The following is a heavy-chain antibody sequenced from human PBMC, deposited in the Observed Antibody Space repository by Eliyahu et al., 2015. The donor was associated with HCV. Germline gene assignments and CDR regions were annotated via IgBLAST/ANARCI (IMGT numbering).Heavy chain of an antibody. CDR2: IDSGGST. J-gene: IGHJ6*02. D-gene: IGHD3-9*01. CDR1: GFSVGTNY. CDR3: ARDLGTHYDILDV. V-gene: IGHV3-53*02. Sequence: EVQLVETGGGLIQPGGSLRLACAASGFSVGTNYMNWVRQAPGKGLEWVSVIDSGGSTYYADSVKGRFTISRDNSKNTLFLQMNTLRAEDTAVYYCARDLGTHYDILDVWGQGTTVTVSS.